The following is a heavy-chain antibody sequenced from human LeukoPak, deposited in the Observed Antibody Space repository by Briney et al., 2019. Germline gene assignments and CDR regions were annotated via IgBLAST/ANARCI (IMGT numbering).Heavy chain of an antibody. J-gene: IGHJ5*02. V-gene: IGHV6-1*01. CDR3: ARRLTQYDCFDP. CDR2: TYYRSKWYN. CDR1: GDSVSSNSAA. Sequence: SQTLSLTCAISGDSVSSNSAAWNWIRQSPSRGPEWLGRTYYRSKWYNDYAVSVRGRITVNPDTSKNQFSLHLNSVTPEDTAVYYCARRLTQYDCFDPWGQGILVTVSS. D-gene: IGHD2-2*01.